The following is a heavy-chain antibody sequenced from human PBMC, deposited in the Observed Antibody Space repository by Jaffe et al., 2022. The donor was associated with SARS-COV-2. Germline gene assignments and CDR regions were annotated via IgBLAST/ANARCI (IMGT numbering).Heavy chain of an antibody. CDR3: ARASNYGISGFHDY. Sequence: QVHLVESGGGVVQPGGSLRLSCAASGFSFSVYDMHWVRQAPGKGLEWVALTWPDGTTQDNIDVVKGRFTVTRDNSKDTLYLQMNDLGVEDTAVYYCARASNYGISGFHDYWGQGTLVAVSS. J-gene: IGHJ4*02. V-gene: IGHV3-33*01. CDR2: TWPDGTTQ. CDR1: GFSFSVYD. D-gene: IGHD3-9*01.